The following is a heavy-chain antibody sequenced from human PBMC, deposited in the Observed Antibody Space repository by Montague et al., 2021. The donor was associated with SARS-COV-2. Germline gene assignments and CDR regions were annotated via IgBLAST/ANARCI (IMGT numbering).Heavy chain of an antibody. CDR2: IYTSGTS. CDR1: GGSISSPGYY. CDR3: ARFTALTSSLDF. Sequence: TLSLTCTVSGGSISSPGYYWSCIRQPAGQGLEWIGRIYTSGTSNYTPSLTSRVTISVDTSKNQFSLKLTSVTAAATAVYYCARFTALTSSLDFWGQGTLVTVSS. J-gene: IGHJ4*02. V-gene: IGHV4-61*02. D-gene: IGHD3-9*01.